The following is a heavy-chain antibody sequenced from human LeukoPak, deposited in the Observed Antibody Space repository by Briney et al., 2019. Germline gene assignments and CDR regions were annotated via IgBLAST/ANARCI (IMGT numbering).Heavy chain of an antibody. Sequence: GASVKVSCKASGYTFSDFYVHWVRQAPGQGLEWMGWIHPNSGGTNYAQSLQGRVTMTRDRSISTAYMELNRLTSDDTAVYYCARDPLSNSWYYFDYWGQGTLVTVSS. J-gene: IGHJ4*02. CDR3: ARDPLSNSWYYFDY. CDR1: GYTFSDFY. V-gene: IGHV1-2*02. CDR2: IHPNSGGT. D-gene: IGHD2-2*01.